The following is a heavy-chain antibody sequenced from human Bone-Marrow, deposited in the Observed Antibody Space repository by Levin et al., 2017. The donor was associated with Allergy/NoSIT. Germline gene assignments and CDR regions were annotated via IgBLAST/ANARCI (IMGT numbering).Heavy chain of an antibody. Sequence: SETLSLTCAVYGGSFSGYYWSWIRQPPGKGLEWIGEINHSGSTNYNPSLKSRVTISVDTSKNQFSLKLSSVTAADTAVYYCARRTIRKIGVRGLIKGSFDPWGQGTLVTVSS. D-gene: IGHD3-10*01. CDR3: ARRTIRKIGVRGLIKGSFDP. V-gene: IGHV4-34*01. J-gene: IGHJ5*02. CDR1: GGSFSGYY. CDR2: INHSGST.